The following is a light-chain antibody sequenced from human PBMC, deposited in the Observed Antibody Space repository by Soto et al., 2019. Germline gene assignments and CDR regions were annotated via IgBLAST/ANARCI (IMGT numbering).Light chain of an antibody. CDR2: DAS. J-gene: IGKJ3*01. CDR1: QDISNY. V-gene: IGKV1-33*01. Sequence: DIQMTQSPSSLSASVGDRVTTTCQASQDISNYLNWYQQKPGKAPKLLIYDASNLETGVPSRFSGSGSGTDFTFTISSLQPEDIATYYCQQYDNLPPMATFGPGTKVDIK. CDR3: QQYDNLPPMAT.